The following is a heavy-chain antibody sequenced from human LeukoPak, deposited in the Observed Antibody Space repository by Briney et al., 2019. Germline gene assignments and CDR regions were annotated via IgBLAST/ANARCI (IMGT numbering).Heavy chain of an antibody. Sequence: SETLSLTCTVSGVSISSGGYSWSWIRQHPGKSLEWIGYIYYSGSTYYNPSLKSRLTISLDTSSNQFPLKLNSVTAADTAVYYCARGPVRDYSNYWGQGTLVTVSS. CDR3: ARGPVRDYSNY. D-gene: IGHD4-11*01. J-gene: IGHJ4*02. CDR2: IYYSGST. V-gene: IGHV4-31*03. CDR1: GVSISSGGYS.